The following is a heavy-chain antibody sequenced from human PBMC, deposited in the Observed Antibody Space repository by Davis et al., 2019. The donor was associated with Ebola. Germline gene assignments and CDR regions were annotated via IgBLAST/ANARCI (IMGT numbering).Heavy chain of an antibody. D-gene: IGHD6-13*01. Sequence: GESLKISCAASGFTFSSYSMNWVRQAPGKGLEWVSSISSSSSYIYYADSVKGRFTISRDNAKNSLYLQMNSLRAEDTAVYYCARGTIAAAGNFDYWGQGTLVTVSS. CDR3: ARGTIAAAGNFDY. J-gene: IGHJ4*02. CDR1: GFTFSSYS. CDR2: ISSSSSYI. V-gene: IGHV3-21*01.